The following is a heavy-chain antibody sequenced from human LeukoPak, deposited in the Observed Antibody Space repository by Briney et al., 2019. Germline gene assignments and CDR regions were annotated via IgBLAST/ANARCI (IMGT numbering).Heavy chain of an antibody. J-gene: IGHJ4*02. CDR1: GFSFDSYA. CDR2: ISGSGLST. D-gene: IGHD3-9*01. CDR3: AKGRYDILTGYYGLIDY. V-gene: IGHV3-23*01. Sequence: GGSLRLSCEASGFSFDSYAMSWVRQAPGKGLEWVSAISGSGLSTYYADSVKGRFTISRDNSKNTLYLQMNSLRAEDTAVYYCAKGRYDILTGYYGLIDYWGQGTLVTVSS.